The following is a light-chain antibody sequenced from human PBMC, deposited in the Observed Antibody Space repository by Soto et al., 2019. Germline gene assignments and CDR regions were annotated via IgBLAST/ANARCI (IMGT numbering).Light chain of an antibody. CDR1: QSIKNR. CDR2: KAS. V-gene: IGKV1-5*03. CDR3: QQCNNYSWT. J-gene: IGKJ1*01. Sequence: DIPMTQSPSTLSASVGDRVTITCRARQSIKNRLAWYQQRAGEAPKLLIYKASSLESGVPSRFSGSGSGTEFTLTISSLQPDDFATYYCQQCNNYSWTFGQGTKVEIK.